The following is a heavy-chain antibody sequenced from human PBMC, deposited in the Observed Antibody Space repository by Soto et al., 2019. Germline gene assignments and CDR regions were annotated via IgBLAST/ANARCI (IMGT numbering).Heavy chain of an antibody. V-gene: IGHV3-30-3*01. D-gene: IGHD3-22*01. CDR2: ISYDGSNK. J-gene: IGHJ4*02. CDR1: GFTFSSYA. Sequence: QVQLVESGGGVVQPGRSLRLSCAASGFTFSSYAMHWVRQAPGKGLEWVAVISYDGSNKYYADSVKGRFTISRDNSKNTLYLQMNSLRAEGTAVYYCARDLISDDYWGQGTLVTVSS. CDR3: ARDLISDDY.